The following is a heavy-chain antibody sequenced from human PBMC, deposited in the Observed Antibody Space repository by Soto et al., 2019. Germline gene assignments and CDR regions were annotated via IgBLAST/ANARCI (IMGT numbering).Heavy chain of an antibody. D-gene: IGHD3-10*01. CDR3: AKNRGGYSNLDY. Sequence: EVQLLESGGGLVQPGESLRLSCAASGFSFSSYAMSWVRQAPGKGLEWVSGIRGSGGNTYYADSVKGRFTIPGDNSKNTLYLQMNSLRAEDTAIYYCAKNRGGYSNLDYCGQGTLVTVSS. J-gene: IGHJ4*02. CDR2: IRGSGGNT. V-gene: IGHV3-23*01. CDR1: GFSFSSYA.